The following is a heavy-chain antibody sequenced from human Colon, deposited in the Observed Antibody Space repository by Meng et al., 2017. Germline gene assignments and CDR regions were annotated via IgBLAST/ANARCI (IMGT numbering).Heavy chain of an antibody. Sequence: ESLKISCAASGFSFNSYVMSWVRQAPGKGLEWVAAISGTGGTTFYADSVKGRFTIPRDNSKNTLYLQLNKLRAEDTAVYYCAKDRVSLFYYSHGLEVWGQGTTVTVSS. CDR1: GFSFNSYV. V-gene: IGHV3-23*01. CDR2: ISGTGGTT. CDR3: AKDRVSLFYYSHGLEV. J-gene: IGHJ6*02.